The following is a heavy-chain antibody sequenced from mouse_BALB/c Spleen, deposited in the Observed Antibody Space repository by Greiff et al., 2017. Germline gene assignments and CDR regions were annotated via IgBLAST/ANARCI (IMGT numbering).Heavy chain of an antibody. CDR2: IDPENGDT. CDR3: NAGYGNPFAY. J-gene: IGHJ3*01. D-gene: IGHD2-1*01. Sequence: VQLQQSGAELVRPGASVKLSCTASGFNFKDYYMHWVKQRPEQGLEWIGWIDPENGDTEYAPKFQGKATMTADTSSNTAYLQLSSLTSEDTAVYYCNAGYGNPFAYWGQGTLVTVSA. CDR1: GFNFKDYY. V-gene: IGHV14-4*02.